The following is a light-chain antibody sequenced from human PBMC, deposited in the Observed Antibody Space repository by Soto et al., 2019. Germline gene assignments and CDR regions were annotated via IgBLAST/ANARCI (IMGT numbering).Light chain of an antibody. J-gene: IGLJ2*01. Sequence: QSALTQPPSVSAAPGQMVTISCSGSNSNIGNNYVSWYQHLPGTAPKLLIYVNNKRPSGIPDRFSGSKSGTSATLGITGLQTGDDADYYCGTWDSSLSGVVFGGGTKVTVL. CDR2: VNN. V-gene: IGLV1-51*01. CDR3: GTWDSSLSGVV. CDR1: NSNIGNNY.